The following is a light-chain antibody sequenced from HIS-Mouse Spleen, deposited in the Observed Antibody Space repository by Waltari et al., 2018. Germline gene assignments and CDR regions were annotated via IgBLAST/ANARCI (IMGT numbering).Light chain of an antibody. V-gene: IGLV3-1*01. J-gene: IGLJ2*01. Sequence: SYELTQPPSVSVSPGQTASITCSGDKLGDKYACWYKQKPGQSPVLVIYQDSKRPSGMPEGFSGSNSGNTATLTISGTQAMDEADYYCQAWDSSTVVFGGGTKLTVL. CDR2: QDS. CDR1: KLGDKY. CDR3: QAWDSSTVV.